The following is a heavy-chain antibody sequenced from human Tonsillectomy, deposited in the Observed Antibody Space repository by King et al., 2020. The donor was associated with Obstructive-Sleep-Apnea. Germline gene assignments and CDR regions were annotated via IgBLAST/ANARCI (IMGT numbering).Heavy chain of an antibody. V-gene: IGHV3-73*01. J-gene: IGHJ4*02. CDR1: GFTFSGSA. Sequence: QLVQSGGGLVQPGGSLKLSCAASGFTFSGSAMHWVRQASGKGLEWVGRIRSKANSYATGYAASVKGRFTISRDDSKNTTYLQMNSLKTEDTAGYYCTVDYYDSSGIDYWGQGTLVTVSS. CDR2: IRSKANSYAT. D-gene: IGHD3-22*01. CDR3: TVDYYDSSGIDY.